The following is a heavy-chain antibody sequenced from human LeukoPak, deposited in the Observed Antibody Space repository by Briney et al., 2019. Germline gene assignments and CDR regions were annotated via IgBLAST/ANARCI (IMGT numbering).Heavy chain of an antibody. CDR1: AFIFSSYG. V-gene: IGHV3-30*02. Sequence: PGGSLRLSCAASAFIFSSYGLHWVRQAPGKGLEWVAFIRYDGNYADSVKGRFTFSRDNSKNTPSLQMNSLGAEDTAVYYCAKGTYNYFDSWGQGTLVTVSS. J-gene: IGHJ4*02. CDR3: AKGTYNYFDS. D-gene: IGHD2-2*01. CDR2: IRYDG.